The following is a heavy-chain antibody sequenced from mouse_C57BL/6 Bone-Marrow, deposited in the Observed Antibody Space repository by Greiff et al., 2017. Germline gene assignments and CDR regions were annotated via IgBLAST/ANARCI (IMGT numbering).Heavy chain of an antibody. CDR1: GYTFTSYW. J-gene: IGHJ2*01. CDR2: IHPNSGST. D-gene: IGHD1-1*01. V-gene: IGHV1-64*01. Sequence: QVQLKQPGAELVKPGASVKLSCKASGYTFTSYWMHWVKQRPGQGLEWIGMIHPNSGSTNYNEKFKSKATLTVDKSSSTAYMQLSSLTSEDSAVYYCAREGGTTVVEDYWGQGTTLTVSS. CDR3: AREGGTTVVEDY.